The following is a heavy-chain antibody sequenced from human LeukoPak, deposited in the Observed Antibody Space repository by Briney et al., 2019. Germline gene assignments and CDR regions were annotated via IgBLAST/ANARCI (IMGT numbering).Heavy chain of an antibody. CDR3: AREGNYDILTGYGMDV. CDR2: ISAYNGNT. Sequence: GASVKVSCTASGYTFTSYGISWVRQAPGQGLEWMGWISAYNGNTNYAQKLQGRVTMTTDTSTSTAYMELRSLRSDDTAVYYCAREGNYDILTGYGMDVWGQGTTVTVSS. D-gene: IGHD3-9*01. CDR1: GYTFTSYG. V-gene: IGHV1-18*01. J-gene: IGHJ6*02.